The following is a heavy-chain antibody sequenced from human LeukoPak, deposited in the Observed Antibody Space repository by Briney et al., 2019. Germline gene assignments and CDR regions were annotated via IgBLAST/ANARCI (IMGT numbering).Heavy chain of an antibody. CDR3: ARVLRVATTRGAFDI. Sequence: PGGSLRLSCAASGFTFSSYGMHWVRQAPGKGLEWVAVIWYDGSNKYYADSVKGRFTISRDNSKNTLYLQMNSLRAEDTAVYYCARVLRVATTRGAFDIWGQGTMVTVSS. V-gene: IGHV3-33*01. D-gene: IGHD5-12*01. CDR1: GFTFSSYG. J-gene: IGHJ3*02. CDR2: IWYDGSNK.